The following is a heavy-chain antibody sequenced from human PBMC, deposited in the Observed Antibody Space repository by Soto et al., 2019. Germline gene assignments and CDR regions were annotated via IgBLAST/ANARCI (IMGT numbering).Heavy chain of an antibody. V-gene: IGHV1-69*12. Sequence: QVQLVQSGAEVKKPGSSVKVSCKASGGTFSSSAISWVRQAPGQGLEWMGGIIPIFGTANYAQKFQGRVTITADEATSTDYMELSSLRSEDTAVYYCASPLRGYSGTGHYWGQGTLVTVSS. CDR3: ASPLRGYSGTGHY. CDR1: GGTFSSSA. D-gene: IGHD5-12*01. J-gene: IGHJ4*02. CDR2: IIPIFGTA.